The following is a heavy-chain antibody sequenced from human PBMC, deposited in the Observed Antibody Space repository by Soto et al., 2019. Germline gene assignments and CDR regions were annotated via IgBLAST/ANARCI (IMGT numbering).Heavy chain of an antibody. Sequence: PGGSLRLSCAASGFTFSSYWMHWVRQAPGKGLVWVSRINSDGSSTSYADSVKGRFTISRDNAKNTLYLQMNSLRAEDTAVYYCARGAPESGCSSTSCSTNYYYYGMDVWGQGTTVTVSS. CDR2: INSDGSST. V-gene: IGHV3-74*01. J-gene: IGHJ6*02. CDR1: GFTFSSYW. D-gene: IGHD2-2*01. CDR3: ARGAPESGCSSTSCSTNYYYYGMDV.